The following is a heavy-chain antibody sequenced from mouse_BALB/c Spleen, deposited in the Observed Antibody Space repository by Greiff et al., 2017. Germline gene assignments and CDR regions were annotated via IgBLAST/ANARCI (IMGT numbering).Heavy chain of an antibody. J-gene: IGHJ4*01. Sequence: EVQLQQSGAELVRPGALVKLSCKASGFNIKDYYMHWVKQRPEQGLEWIGWIDPENGNTIYDPKFQGKASITADTSSNTAYLQLSSLTSEDTAVYDCATATPRYYYAMEYWGQGTSVTVSA. D-gene: IGHD6-1*01. V-gene: IGHV14-1*02. CDR3: ATATPRYYYAMEY. CDR2: IDPENGNT. CDR1: GFNIKDYY.